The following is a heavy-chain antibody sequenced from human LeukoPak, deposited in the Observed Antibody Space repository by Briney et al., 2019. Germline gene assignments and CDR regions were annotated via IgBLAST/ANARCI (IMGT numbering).Heavy chain of an antibody. CDR2: ISGSGGNT. D-gene: IGHD4-17*01. CDR1: GFTFTSYA. CDR3: AKDPHYGDYVYYYYGMDV. Sequence: GGSLRLSCAASGFTFTSYAMSWVRQAPEKGLEWVSVISGSGGNTYYADSVKGRFTISRDNSKNTLYLQMNSLRAEDTAVYYCAKDPHYGDYVYYYYGMDVWGQGTTVTVSS. V-gene: IGHV3-23*01. J-gene: IGHJ6*02.